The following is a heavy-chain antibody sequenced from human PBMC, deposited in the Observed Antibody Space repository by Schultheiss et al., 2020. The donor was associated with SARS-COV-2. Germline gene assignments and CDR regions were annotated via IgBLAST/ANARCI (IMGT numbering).Heavy chain of an antibody. CDR2: INHSGST. J-gene: IGHJ4*02. V-gene: IGHV4-34*01. CDR1: GGSFSGYY. D-gene: IGHD3-10*01. CDR3: ARGDYFGSGTRD. Sequence: SETLSLTCAVYGGSFSGYYWSWIRQPPGKGLEWIGEINHSGSTNYNPSLKSRVTISVDTSKNQFSLKVSSVTAADTAVYYCARGDYFGSGTRDWGQGTLVTVSS.